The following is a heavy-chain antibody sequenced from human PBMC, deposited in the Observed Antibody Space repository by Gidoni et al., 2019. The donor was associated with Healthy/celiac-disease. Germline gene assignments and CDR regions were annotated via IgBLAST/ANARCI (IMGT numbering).Heavy chain of an antibody. J-gene: IGHJ6*02. CDR3: ARQGSTRLSGMDV. CDR1: GGSISSSSYY. CDR2: IYYSGST. Sequence: QLQLQESGPGLVKPSETLSLPCTVSGGSISSSSYYWGWIRQPPGKGLEWIGSIYYSGSTYYNPSLKSRVTISVDTSKNQFSLKLSSVNAADTAVYYCARQGSTRLSGMDVWGQGTTVTVSS. V-gene: IGHV4-39*01.